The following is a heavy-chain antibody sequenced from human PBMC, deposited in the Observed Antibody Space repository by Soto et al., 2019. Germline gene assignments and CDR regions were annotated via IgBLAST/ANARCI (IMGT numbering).Heavy chain of an antibody. CDR3: ARADYGGLFDC. Sequence: PSEILSLTCTVSGGSISSSSYYWGWIRQPPGKGLEWIGTIYYTGSTYYNPSLKSRVTISVDTSKSQFSLKVSSVTATDTAFYYCARADYGGLFDCWGQGTLVTVSS. J-gene: IGHJ4*02. D-gene: IGHD4-17*01. CDR2: IYYTGST. V-gene: IGHV4-39*07. CDR1: GGSISSSSYY.